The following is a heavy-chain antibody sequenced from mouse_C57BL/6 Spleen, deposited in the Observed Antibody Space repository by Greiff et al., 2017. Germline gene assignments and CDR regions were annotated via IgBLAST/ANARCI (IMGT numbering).Heavy chain of an antibody. CDR3: ARSVNYYGSRGYFDV. D-gene: IGHD1-1*01. CDR2: INPNNGGT. Sequence: VQLQQSGPELVKPGASVKIPCKASGYTFTGYNMDWVKQSHGKSLEWIGDINPNNGGTIYNQKFKGKAPLTVDKSSSTAYMELRSLTSEDTAVYYCARSVNYYGSRGYFDVWGTGTTVTVSS. V-gene: IGHV1-18*01. J-gene: IGHJ1*03. CDR1: GYTFTGYN.